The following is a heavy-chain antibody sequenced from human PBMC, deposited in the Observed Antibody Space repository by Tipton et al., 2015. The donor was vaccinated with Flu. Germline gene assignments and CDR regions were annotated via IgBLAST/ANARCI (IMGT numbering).Heavy chain of an antibody. CDR1: GFTLSTYW. D-gene: IGHD6-13*01. J-gene: IGHJ5*02. CDR3: ARAWAAAGSA. CDR2: VNQDGSVK. Sequence: SLRLSCVASGFTLSTYWMSWVRQAPGKGLEWVANVNQDGSVKYYLDSVRGRFIISSDNAKNSVTLQMNSLTSDDTGVYYCARAWAAAGSAWGQGTLVTVS. V-gene: IGHV3-7*01.